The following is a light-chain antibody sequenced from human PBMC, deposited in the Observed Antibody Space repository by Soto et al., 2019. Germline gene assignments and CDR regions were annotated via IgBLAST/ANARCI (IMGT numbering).Light chain of an antibody. CDR2: KAS. Sequence: DIQMTQSPSTLSASVGDRVTITCRASQNIISWLAWYQQKPGKAPKLLTYKASSLESGVPSRFSGSGSGTKFTLTTNSLQPDDFATYYCQQYISFPHTFGQGTKLEIK. CDR1: QNIISW. CDR3: QQYISFPHT. V-gene: IGKV1-5*03. J-gene: IGKJ2*01.